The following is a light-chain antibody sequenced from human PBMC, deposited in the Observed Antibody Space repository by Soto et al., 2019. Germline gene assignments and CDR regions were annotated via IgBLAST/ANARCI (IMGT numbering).Light chain of an antibody. CDR3: QQRSNWPT. CDR1: QSVSSY. V-gene: IGKV3-11*01. J-gene: IGKJ4*01. CDR2: DAS. Sequence: EIVLTQSPATLSLSPGERATLSCRASQSVSSYLAWYQQKPGQAPRLLIYDASNRATGIPARFSGSGSGTDFTLTISSLEPEYVAVYYCQQRSNWPTFGGGTKVEIK.